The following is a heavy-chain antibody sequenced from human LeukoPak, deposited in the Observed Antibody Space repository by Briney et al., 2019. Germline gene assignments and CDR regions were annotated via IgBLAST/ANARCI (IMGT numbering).Heavy chain of an antibody. J-gene: IGHJ3*02. D-gene: IGHD3-22*01. CDR1: GFTFSSYS. V-gene: IGHV3-48*04. CDR2: ISSSSSTI. CDR3: ARLDYYDGSGYTNAFDI. Sequence: GGSLRLSCATSGFTFSSYSMNWVRQAPGKELEWVYHISSSSSTIYYADSVKGRFTISRDNAKNSVYLQMSSLRAEDTAVYYCARLDYYDGSGYTNAFDIWGQGTMVTVSS.